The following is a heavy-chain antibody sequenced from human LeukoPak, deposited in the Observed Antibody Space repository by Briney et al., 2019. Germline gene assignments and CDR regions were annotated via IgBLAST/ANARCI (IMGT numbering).Heavy chain of an antibody. Sequence: PGGSLRLSCAASGFTFSGYAMSWVRQAPGKGLEWVSTLSGGSRGTYYAESVKGRFTISRDNSKNTLYLQINSLRAEDTAVYYCAKDTPLIEYSSAWSRNSFDYWGQGTLVTVSS. CDR2: LSGGSRGT. CDR1: GFTFSGYA. J-gene: IGHJ4*02. CDR3: AKDTPLIEYSSAWSRNSFDY. D-gene: IGHD6-19*01. V-gene: IGHV3-23*01.